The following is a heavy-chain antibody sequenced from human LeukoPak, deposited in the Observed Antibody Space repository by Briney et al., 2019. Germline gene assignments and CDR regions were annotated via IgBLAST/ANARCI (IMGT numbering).Heavy chain of an antibody. J-gene: IGHJ4*02. CDR1: GYTFTSYY. CDR3: ARFGHPVKSWFVAGTDDY. V-gene: IGHV1-46*01. Sequence: ASVKVSCKASGYTFTSYYMHWVRQAPGQGLEWMGIINPSGGSTSYAQKFQGRVTMTRDTSTSTVYMEPSSLRSEDTAVYYCARFGHPVKSWFVAGTDDYWGQGTLVTVSS. D-gene: IGHD6-19*01. CDR2: INPSGGST.